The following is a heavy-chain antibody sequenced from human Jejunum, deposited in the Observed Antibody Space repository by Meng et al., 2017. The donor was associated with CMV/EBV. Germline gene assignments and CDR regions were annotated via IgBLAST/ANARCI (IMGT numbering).Heavy chain of an antibody. CDR2: LNPNSGDT. J-gene: IGHJ4*02. CDR3: ATSSSGFDFWTDN. D-gene: IGHD5-12*01. Sequence: SGYAFTGYYMHWVRQAPGQGPEWMGWLNPNSGDTTYAQQFQGRVTMTRDTSISTAYMELSSLRSDETAVYYCATSSSGFDFWTDNWGQGTLVTVSS. CDR1: GYAFTGYY. V-gene: IGHV1-2*02.